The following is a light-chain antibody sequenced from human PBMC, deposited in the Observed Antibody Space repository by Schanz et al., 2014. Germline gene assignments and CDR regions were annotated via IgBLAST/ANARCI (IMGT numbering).Light chain of an antibody. CDR3: QHYDSSPHT. Sequence: EIVMTQSPATLSVSPGERATLSCRASESISDNLAWYQHKPGQAPRLLIYGASTRATGIPARFSGGGSGTEFTLTISSLQSEDFAVYYCQHYDSSPHTFGGGTKVEIK. CDR2: GAS. CDR1: ESISDN. V-gene: IGKV3-15*01. J-gene: IGKJ4*01.